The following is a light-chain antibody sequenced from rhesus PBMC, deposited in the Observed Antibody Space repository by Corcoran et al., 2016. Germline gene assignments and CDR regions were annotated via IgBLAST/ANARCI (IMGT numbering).Light chain of an antibody. V-gene: IGKV1-22*01. CDR1: QSISSW. CDR3: LRYSSSPLT. CDR2: KAT. J-gene: IGKJ4*01. Sequence: DIQMTQSPSSLSASVGDTVTITCRASQSISSWLDWYQQKPGKASKLLIYKATSLQRGVPSRFSGSGSGTDFTLTISSLQPEDFATYYCLRYSSSPLTFGGGTKVEIK.